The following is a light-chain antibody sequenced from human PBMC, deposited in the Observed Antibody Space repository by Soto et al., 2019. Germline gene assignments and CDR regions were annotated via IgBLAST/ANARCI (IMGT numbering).Light chain of an antibody. CDR1: SSDVGGYNY. V-gene: IGLV2-11*01. CDR3: CSYAGSYAYV. Sequence: QSVLAQPRSVSGSPGQLVTISCTGTSSDVGGYNYVSWYQQHPGKAPKLMIYDVSKRPSGVPDRFSGSKSGNTASLTISGPQAEDEADYYCCSYAGSYAYVFGTGTKVTVL. J-gene: IGLJ1*01. CDR2: DVS.